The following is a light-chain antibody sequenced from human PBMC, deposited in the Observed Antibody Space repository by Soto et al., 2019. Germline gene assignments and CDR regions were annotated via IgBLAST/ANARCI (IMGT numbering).Light chain of an antibody. Sequence: EIVLTQSPGTLSLSPGERATLSCRASQSVSSSYLAWYQQKPGQAPRLLIYGASSRATGIPDRFSGSGSGTDFTLTISRLEPEDFAVYYCQQHGSSTQTFGKGTKV. CDR1: QSVSSSY. CDR3: QQHGSSTQT. J-gene: IGKJ1*01. CDR2: GAS. V-gene: IGKV3-20*01.